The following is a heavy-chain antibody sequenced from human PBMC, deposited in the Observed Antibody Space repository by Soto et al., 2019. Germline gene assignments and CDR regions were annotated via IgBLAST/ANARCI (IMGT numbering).Heavy chain of an antibody. CDR3: ARGDIVVTDGYYGMDV. CDR2: ISYDGSNK. V-gene: IGHV3-30-3*01. Sequence: GGSLRLSCAASGFTFSSYAMHWVRQAPGKGLEWVAVISYDGSNKYYADSVKGRFTISRDNSKNTLYLQMNSLRAEDTAVYYCARGDIVVTDGYYGMDVWGQGTTVTVSS. J-gene: IGHJ6*02. CDR1: GFTFSSYA. D-gene: IGHD5-12*01.